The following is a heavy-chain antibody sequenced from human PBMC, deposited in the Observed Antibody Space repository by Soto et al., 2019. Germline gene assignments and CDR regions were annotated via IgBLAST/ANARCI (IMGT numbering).Heavy chain of an antibody. CDR1: GGTFSSYT. V-gene: IGHV1-69*08. D-gene: IGHD3-22*01. J-gene: IGHJ4*02. CDR3: AREKYDSSGYYSN. Sequence: QVQLVQSGAEVKKPGSSVKVSCKASGGTFSSYTISWVRQAPGQGLEWMGRIIPILGIANYAQKFQGRVTITADKSTSTAYIELSSLRSEDTAVYYCAREKYDSSGYYSNWGQGTLVTVSS. CDR2: IIPILGIA.